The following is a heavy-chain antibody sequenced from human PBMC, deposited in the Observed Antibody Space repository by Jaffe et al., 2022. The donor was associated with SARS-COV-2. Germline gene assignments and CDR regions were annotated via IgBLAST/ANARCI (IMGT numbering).Heavy chain of an antibody. CDR2: IGTAGDT. J-gene: IGHJ6*02. D-gene: IGHD2-2*01. CDR3: ARAYCSSTSCYGGMDV. CDR1: GFTFSSYD. V-gene: IGHV3-13*01. Sequence: EVQLVESGGGLVQPGGSLRLSCAASGFTFSSYDMHWVRQATGKGLEWVSAIGTAGDTYYPGSVKGRFTISRENAKNSLYLQMNSLRAGDTAVYYCARAYCSSTSCYGGMDVWGQGTTVTVSS.